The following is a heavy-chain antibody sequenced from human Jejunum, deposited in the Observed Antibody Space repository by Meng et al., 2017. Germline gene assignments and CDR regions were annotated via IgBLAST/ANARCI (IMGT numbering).Heavy chain of an antibody. J-gene: IGHJ4*02. Sequence: GESLKISCAASGFTFHNYWMAWVRQAPGKGLEWVANIKGNGDEKTYVGSVKGRFTSSRDNAKSSLYLQMNSLRAEDAAVYYGTRDQGYDVLTGYSHFDYWGQGTLVTVSS. CDR2: IKGNGDEK. CDR3: TRDQGYDVLTGYSHFDY. CDR1: GFTFHNYW. V-gene: IGHV3-7*01. D-gene: IGHD3-9*01.